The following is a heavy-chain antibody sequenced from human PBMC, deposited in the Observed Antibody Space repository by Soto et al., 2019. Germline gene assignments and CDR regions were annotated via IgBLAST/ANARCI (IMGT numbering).Heavy chain of an antibody. CDR3: ARDTEAYYDFWSGGDTDY. CDR2: ISAYNGNT. D-gene: IGHD3-3*01. V-gene: IGHV1-18*01. J-gene: IGHJ4*02. Sequence: QVQLVQSGAEVKKPGASVKVSCKASGYTFTSYGISWVRQAPGQGLEWMGWISAYNGNTNYAQKLQGRVTMTTDTSTSTAYMELRSLRSDDTAVYYCARDTEAYYDFWSGGDTDYWGQGPLVTVSS. CDR1: GYTFTSYG.